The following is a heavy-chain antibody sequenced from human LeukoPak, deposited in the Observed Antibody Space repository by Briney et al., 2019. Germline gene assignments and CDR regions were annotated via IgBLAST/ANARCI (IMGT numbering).Heavy chain of an antibody. CDR1: GFTFSSYE. Sequence: GGSLRLSCAASGFTFSSYEMNWVRQAPGKGLEWVSYISSSGSTIYYADSVKGRFTISRDNAKNSLYLQMNSLRAEDTAVYYCAGTWGSSSWYPDAFDIWGQGTMVTVSS. J-gene: IGHJ3*02. CDR3: AGTWGSSSWYPDAFDI. CDR2: ISSSGSTI. V-gene: IGHV3-48*03. D-gene: IGHD6-13*01.